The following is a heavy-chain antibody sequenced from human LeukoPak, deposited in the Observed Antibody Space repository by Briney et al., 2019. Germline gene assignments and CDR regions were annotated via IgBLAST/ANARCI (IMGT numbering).Heavy chain of an antibody. CDR3: ARPGQYSGYDLDY. Sequence: GGSLRLFCAASGFTFSSYSMNWVRQAPGKGMEWVSSISSSSSYIYYADSVKGLFTISRDNAKNSLYLQMNSLRAEDTAVYYCARPGQYSGYDLDYGSQATLVTVSS. CDR2: ISSSSSYI. CDR1: GFTFSSYS. V-gene: IGHV3-21*01. J-gene: IGHJ4*02. D-gene: IGHD5-12*01.